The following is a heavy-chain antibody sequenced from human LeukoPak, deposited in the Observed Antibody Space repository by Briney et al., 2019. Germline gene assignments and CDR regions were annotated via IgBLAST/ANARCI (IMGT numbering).Heavy chain of an antibody. J-gene: IGHJ5*02. D-gene: IGHD1-26*01. CDR1: GFTFSSYW. CDR2: IKQDGSEK. V-gene: IGHV3-7*01. CDR3: ARDFSERPEWELPPYNWFDP. Sequence: GGSLRLSCAASGFTFSSYWMSWVRQAPGKGLEWVANIKQDGSEKYYVDSVKGRFTISRDNAKNSLYLQMNSLRAEDTAVYYCARDFSERPEWELPPYNWFDPWGQGTLVTVSS.